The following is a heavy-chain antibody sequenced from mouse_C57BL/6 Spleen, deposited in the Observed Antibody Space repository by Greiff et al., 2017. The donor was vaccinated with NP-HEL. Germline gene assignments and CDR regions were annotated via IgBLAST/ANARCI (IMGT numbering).Heavy chain of an antibody. J-gene: IGHJ1*03. Sequence: VQLVESGPGLVAPSQSLSITCTVSGFSLTSYAISWVRQPPGKGLEWLGVIWTGGGTNYNSALKSRLGISKDNSKSQVFLKMNSLQTDDTARYYCARKGDYYGSSYNWYFDVWGTGTTVTVSS. CDR2: IWTGGGT. D-gene: IGHD1-1*01. V-gene: IGHV2-9-1*01. CDR3: ARKGDYYGSSYNWYFDV. CDR1: GFSLTSYA.